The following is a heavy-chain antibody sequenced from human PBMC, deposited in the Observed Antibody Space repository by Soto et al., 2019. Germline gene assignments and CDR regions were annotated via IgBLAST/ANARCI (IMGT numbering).Heavy chain of an antibody. CDR3: ARGTPRATTLVRSRYNWFHP. Sequence: QVQLVQSGAEVKKPGASVKVSCKASGYTFTSYGISWVRQAPGQGLEWMGWISAYNGNTNYAQKLQGRVTMTTDTSTSTAYMELRSLRSDDTAVYYCARGTPRATTLVRSRYNWFHPWGQGTLVTVSS. CDR2: ISAYNGNT. J-gene: IGHJ5*02. CDR1: GYTFTSYG. V-gene: IGHV1-18*01. D-gene: IGHD1-26*01.